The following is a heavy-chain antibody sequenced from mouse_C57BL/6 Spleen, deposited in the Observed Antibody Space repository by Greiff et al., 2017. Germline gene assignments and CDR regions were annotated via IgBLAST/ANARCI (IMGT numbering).Heavy chain of an antibody. Sequence: DVQLVESGGGLVQPGGSMKLSCVASGFTFSNYWMNWVRQSPEKGLEWVAQIRLKSDNYATHYAESVKGRFTISRDDSKSSVYLQMNNLRAEDTGIYYCTGSDYYDSGDYFDYWGQGTTRTVSS. D-gene: IGHD1-1*01. CDR3: TGSDYYDSGDYFDY. CDR2: IRLKSDNYAT. V-gene: IGHV6-3*01. CDR1: GFTFSNYW. J-gene: IGHJ2*01.